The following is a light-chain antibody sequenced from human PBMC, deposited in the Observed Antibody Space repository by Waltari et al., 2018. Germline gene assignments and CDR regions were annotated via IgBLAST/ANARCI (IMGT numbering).Light chain of an antibody. CDR3: QVWDDVTDSGV. Sequence: YVLTQPPSVSVDPGKTARLTCGGDNIGSKSVNWYQQKPGQAPVLVMFYDSGRPSEIPERCSGSNSGNTATLTISWGEAGDEADYHCQVWDDVTDSGVFGGGTKLTVL. V-gene: IGLV3-21*04. CDR2: YDS. J-gene: IGLJ3*02. CDR1: NIGSKS.